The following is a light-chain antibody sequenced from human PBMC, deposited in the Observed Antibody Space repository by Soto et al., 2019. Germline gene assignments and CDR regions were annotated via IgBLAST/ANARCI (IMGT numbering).Light chain of an antibody. CDR2: DAS. Sequence: EIFLTLSLHALSFSPGERATLTRRASQSVTNYIAWYQQRPGQAPRLLIYDASNRATGVPARFSGSRSGTDFTLTISDLEPADFGLYYCQQRLNWPPGFGQATKVDIK. CDR1: QSVTNY. J-gene: IGKJ1*01. CDR3: QQRLNWPPG. V-gene: IGKV3-11*01.